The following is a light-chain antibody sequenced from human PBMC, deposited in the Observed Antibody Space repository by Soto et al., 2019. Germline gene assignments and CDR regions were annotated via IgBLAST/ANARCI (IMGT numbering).Light chain of an antibody. Sequence: DIQMTQSPSSVSASVGDRVTITCRASQGFSTWLAWYRRKPGRAPELLLYSASSLHSGVPSRFSGSGSGTDFTLTISSLQPEDFATYYCQQSYSTPLFTFGPGTKVDIK. J-gene: IGKJ3*01. CDR1: QGFSTW. CDR3: QQSYSTPLFT. V-gene: IGKV1-12*02. CDR2: SAS.